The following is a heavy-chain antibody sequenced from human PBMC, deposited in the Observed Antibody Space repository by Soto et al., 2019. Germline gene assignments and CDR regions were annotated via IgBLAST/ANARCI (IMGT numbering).Heavy chain of an antibody. D-gene: IGHD2-15*01. CDR3: ARGDIVVVVAAPTDRPRTNWFHP. V-gene: IGHV1-8*01. CDR2: MNPNSGNT. CDR1: GYTFTSYD. J-gene: IGHJ5*02. Sequence: ASVKVSCKASGYTFTSYDINWVRQATGQGLEWMGWMNPNSGNTGYAQKFQGRVTMTRNTSISTACMELSSLRSEDTAVYYCARGDIVVVVAAPTDRPRTNWFHPWGQGTLVTVSS.